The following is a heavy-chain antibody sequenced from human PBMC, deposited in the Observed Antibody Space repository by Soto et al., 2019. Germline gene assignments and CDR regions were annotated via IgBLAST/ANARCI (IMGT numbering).Heavy chain of an antibody. CDR2: INHSGST. D-gene: IGHD1-7*01. J-gene: IGHJ4*02. CDR3: ARGRTRVWTGTTSHFDY. CDR1: GGSFSGYY. V-gene: IGHV4-34*01. Sequence: SETLSLTCAVYGGSFSGYYWSWIRQPPGKGLEWIGEINHSGSTNYNPSLKSRVTISVDTSKNQFSLKLSSVTAADTAVYYCARGRTRVWTGTTSHFDYWGQGTLVTVSS.